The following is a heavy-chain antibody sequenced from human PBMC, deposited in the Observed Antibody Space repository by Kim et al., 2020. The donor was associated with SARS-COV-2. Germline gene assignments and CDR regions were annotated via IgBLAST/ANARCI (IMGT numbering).Heavy chain of an antibody. Sequence: YYADSVKGRFTISRDNSKNTLYLQVNSLRAEDTAVYYCARDAFRSGYPTNWGQGTLVTVSS. D-gene: IGHD3-22*01. J-gene: IGHJ4*02. V-gene: IGHV3-30*01. CDR3: ARDAFRSGYPTN.